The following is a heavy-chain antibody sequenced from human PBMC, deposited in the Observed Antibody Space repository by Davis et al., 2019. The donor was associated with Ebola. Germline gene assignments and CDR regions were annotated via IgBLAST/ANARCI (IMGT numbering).Heavy chain of an antibody. V-gene: IGHV3-23*01. D-gene: IGHD1-26*01. CDR3: AKDRGIVGATELFDY. J-gene: IGHJ4*02. CDR2: ISDSGGTT. Sequence: GESLKISCAASGFTFSNYGMNWVRQAPGKGLEWVSGISDSGGTTHYADSVKGRFTISRDNSKNTLYLQMNSLRAEDTAVYYCAKDRGIVGATELFDYWGQGTLVTVSS. CDR1: GFTFSNYG.